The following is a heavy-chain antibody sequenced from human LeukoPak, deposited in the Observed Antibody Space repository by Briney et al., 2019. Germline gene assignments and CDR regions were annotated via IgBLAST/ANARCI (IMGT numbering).Heavy chain of an antibody. Sequence: GGSLRLSCAASGFTFRSYAMSWVRQAPGKGLEWISAISGGGGTTYYADSVKGRFTISTDNSKSALYLQMSSLRAEDTAVYYCAKAKEQWLVPSFDSWGQGTLVTVSS. CDR3: AKAKEQWLVPSFDS. CDR1: GFTFRSYA. CDR2: ISGGGGTT. J-gene: IGHJ4*02. V-gene: IGHV3-23*01. D-gene: IGHD6-19*01.